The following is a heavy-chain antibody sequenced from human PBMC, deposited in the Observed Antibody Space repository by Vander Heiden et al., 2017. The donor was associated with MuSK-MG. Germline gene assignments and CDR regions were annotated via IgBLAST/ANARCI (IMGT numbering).Heavy chain of an antibody. J-gene: IGHJ4*02. CDR1: GGSITSSSYY. CDR2: IGYSGTL. V-gene: IGHV4-39*01. D-gene: IGHD3-3*01. CDR3: ARIRSSYFDY. Sequence: QLQLQESGPGLVHPSETLSPTCTVPGGSITSSSYYWAWIRQPPGTGLEWIGSIGYSGTLYFNPSLKSRVTISVDTSKNQFSLKLSSVTAADTAVYYCARIRSSYFDYWGQGALVTVSS.